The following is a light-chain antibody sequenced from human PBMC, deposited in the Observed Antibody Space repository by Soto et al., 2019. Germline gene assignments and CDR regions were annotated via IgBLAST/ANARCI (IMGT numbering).Light chain of an antibody. J-gene: IGKJ2*01. CDR3: QQRSNWPPMYT. CDR2: DAS. CDR1: QSVSSY. Sequence: EIVLTRSPATRSLSPGERATLSCRASQSVSSYLAWYQQKPGQAPRLLIYDASNRATGIPARFSGSGSGTDFTLTISSLEPEDFAVYYCQQRSNWPPMYTFGQGTKLEIK. V-gene: IGKV3-11*01.